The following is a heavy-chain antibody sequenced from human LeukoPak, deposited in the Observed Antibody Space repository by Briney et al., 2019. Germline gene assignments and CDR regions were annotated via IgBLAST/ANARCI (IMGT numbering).Heavy chain of an antibody. D-gene: IGHD5-24*01. J-gene: IGHJ3*02. CDR1: GYTFTSYG. Sequence: ASVKVSCKASGYTFTSYGISWVRQAPGQGLEWTGWISAYNGNTNYAEKLQGRVTMTTDTSTSTAYMELRSLRSDDTALYFCARGLQENLAWLKAFSAFDIWGPGTMVTVSS. CDR2: ISAYNGNT. V-gene: IGHV1-18*01. CDR3: ARGLQENLAWLKAFSAFDI.